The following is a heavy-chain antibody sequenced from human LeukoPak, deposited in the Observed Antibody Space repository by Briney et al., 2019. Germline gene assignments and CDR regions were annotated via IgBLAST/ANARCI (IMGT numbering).Heavy chain of an antibody. D-gene: IGHD2-2*01. CDR2: ILYDASNK. J-gene: IGHJ4*02. CDR3: AKAYCTSASCHTFDY. V-gene: IGHV3-30*02. Sequence: GGSLRLSCAASGFTFSSYAMHWVRQAPGKGLEWVAFILYDASNKYYADSVKGRFTISRDNSKNTLYLQLNSLRAEDTAVYYCAKAYCTSASCHTFDYWGQGTLVTVSS. CDR1: GFTFSSYA.